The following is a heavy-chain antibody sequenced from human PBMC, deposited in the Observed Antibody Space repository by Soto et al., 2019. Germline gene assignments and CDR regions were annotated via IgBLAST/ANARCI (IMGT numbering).Heavy chain of an antibody. V-gene: IGHV4-4*02. CDR3: ATLGYCSGGSCYPLDY. J-gene: IGHJ4*02. D-gene: IGHD2-15*01. Sequence: QVQLQESGPGLVKPSGTLSLTCAVSGGSISSSNWWSWVRQPPGKGLEWIGEIYHIGSTNYNPSLKSRVTISVDKSKNQFSLKPSSVTAADTAVYYCATLGYCSGGSCYPLDYWGQGTLVTVSS. CDR1: GGSISSSNW. CDR2: IYHIGST.